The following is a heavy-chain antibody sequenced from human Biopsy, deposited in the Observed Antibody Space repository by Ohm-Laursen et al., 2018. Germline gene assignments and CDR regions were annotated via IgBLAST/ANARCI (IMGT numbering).Heavy chain of an antibody. V-gene: IGHV1-8*01. Sequence: VASVKVSCKASGYSFTTYAADWVRQARGQGLEWMGWMILTSGKTGYAQRFQGRATLTMNTSIGTAYMELSGLRSEDTAVYYCARGSPRRVSIFEASIYWFDTWGQGTLVTVSS. CDR2: MILTSGKT. J-gene: IGHJ5*02. CDR3: ARGSPRRVSIFEASIYWFDT. D-gene: IGHD6-6*01. CDR1: GYSFTTYA.